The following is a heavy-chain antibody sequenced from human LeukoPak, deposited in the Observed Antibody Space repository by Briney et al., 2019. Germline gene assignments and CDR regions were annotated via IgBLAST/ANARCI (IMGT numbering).Heavy chain of an antibody. CDR2: ISGNGLGT. CDR1: GFTFSRNA. D-gene: IGHD3-22*01. J-gene: IGHJ4*02. CDR3: AKDANYLRSSGYLIPIDF. V-gene: IGHV3-23*01. Sequence: GGSLRLSCAASGFTFSRNAMNWVRQAPGKRLEWVAAISGNGLGTYYADSVKGRFNISRDNSRNTLYLQMNSLRIEDTAFYYCAKDANYLRSSGYLIPIDFWGQGTLVTVSS.